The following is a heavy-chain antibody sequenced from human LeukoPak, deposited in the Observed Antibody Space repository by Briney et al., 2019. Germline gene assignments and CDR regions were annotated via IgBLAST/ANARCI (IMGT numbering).Heavy chain of an antibody. J-gene: IGHJ6*02. D-gene: IGHD6-13*01. CDR2: FHPEDGEK. Sequence: ASVNVSCKVSGYTLTELSMNWVRQAPGKGREWMGGFHPEDGEKIYAQTFQGRVTITEETSTDTAYMELSSLRSEAPAVVYCATTIGNSAAARSVWGQGTPVTVSS. CDR1: GYTLTELS. CDR3: ATTIGNSAAARSV. V-gene: IGHV1-24*01.